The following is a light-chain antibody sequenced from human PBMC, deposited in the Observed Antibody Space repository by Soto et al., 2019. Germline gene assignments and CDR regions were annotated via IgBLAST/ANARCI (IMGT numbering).Light chain of an antibody. CDR3: SSYTSSSIPV. CDR1: SSDVGGYNY. J-gene: IGLJ2*01. Sequence: QSALTQPASVSGSPGQSITISCTGTSSDVGGYNYVSWYQQHPGKAPKLMIYDVSNRPSGVSNRFSGSKSGNTASLTISGLQAEDEAEYYCSSYTSSSIPVFGGGTKLTVL. CDR2: DVS. V-gene: IGLV2-14*01.